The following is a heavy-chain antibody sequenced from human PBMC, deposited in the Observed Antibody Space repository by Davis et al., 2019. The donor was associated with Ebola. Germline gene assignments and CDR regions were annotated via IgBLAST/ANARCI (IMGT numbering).Heavy chain of an antibody. D-gene: IGHD6-6*01. CDR3: ARSNIAARPGYYYGMDV. CDR2: ISSSSSYI. V-gene: IGHV3-21*01. J-gene: IGHJ6*02. Sequence: GGSLRLSCADSTFSFSGYEMNWVRQAPGKGLEWVSSISSSSSYIYYADSVKGRFTISRDNAKNSLYLQMNSLRAEDTAVYYCARSNIAARPGYYYGMDVWGQGTTVTVSS. CDR1: TFSFSGYE.